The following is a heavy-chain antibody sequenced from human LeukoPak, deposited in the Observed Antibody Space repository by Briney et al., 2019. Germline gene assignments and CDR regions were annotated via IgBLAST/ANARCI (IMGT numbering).Heavy chain of an antibody. Sequence: PGGSLRLSCAASGFTFSNAWMSWVRQAPGKGLEWVGRIKSKTDGGTTDYAAPVKGRFTISRDDSKNTLYLQMNSLKTEDTAVYYCTPSGTAVPYYFDYWGQGTLVTVSS. D-gene: IGHD2-8*02. V-gene: IGHV3-15*01. J-gene: IGHJ4*02. CDR2: IKSKTDGGTT. CDR3: TPSGTAVPYYFDY. CDR1: GFTFSNAW.